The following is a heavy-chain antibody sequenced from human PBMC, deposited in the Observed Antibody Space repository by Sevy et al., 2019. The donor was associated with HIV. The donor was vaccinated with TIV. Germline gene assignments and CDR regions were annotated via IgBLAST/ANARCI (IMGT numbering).Heavy chain of an antibody. J-gene: IGHJ5*02. CDR1: GFNFGDYP. D-gene: IGHD3-10*01. CDR2: IRSKASGGTT. V-gene: IGHV3-49*03. Sequence: GESLKISCRASGFNFGDYPMSWFRQAPGKGLAWVGFIRSKASGGTTQYAASVKGRFTISRDDSESIAYLQMNSLKIEDTAVYYCSKGGSGTGWFDPWGQGTLVTVSS. CDR3: SKGGSGTGWFDP.